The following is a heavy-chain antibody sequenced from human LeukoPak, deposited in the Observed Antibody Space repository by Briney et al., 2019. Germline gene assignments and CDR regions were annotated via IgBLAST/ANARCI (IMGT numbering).Heavy chain of an antibody. CDR2: INSDGSST. Sequence: GGSLRLSCAASGFTFSSYWMHWVRQAPGKGLVWVSRINSDGSSTSYADSVKGRFTISRDNAKNTLYLQMNSLRAEDTAVYYCARATRLRSLDYWGQGTLVTVSS. V-gene: IGHV3-74*01. J-gene: IGHJ4*02. D-gene: IGHD4-17*01. CDR3: ARATRLRSLDY. CDR1: GFTFSSYW.